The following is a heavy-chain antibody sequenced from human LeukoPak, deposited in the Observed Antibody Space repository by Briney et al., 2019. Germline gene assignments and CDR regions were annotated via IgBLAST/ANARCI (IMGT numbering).Heavy chain of an antibody. Sequence: PSETLSLTCTVSGGSISPYFWSWMRQTPGKGLEWIGYISYTGSTNYNPALKSRVTISVDTSKNQFSLQLTSVTAADTAVYYCARDDNRGVTNSNPWGQEPLVTVSP. CDR3: ARDDNRGVTNSNP. CDR1: GGSISPYF. CDR2: ISYTGST. J-gene: IGHJ5*02. D-gene: IGHD3-10*01. V-gene: IGHV4-59*01.